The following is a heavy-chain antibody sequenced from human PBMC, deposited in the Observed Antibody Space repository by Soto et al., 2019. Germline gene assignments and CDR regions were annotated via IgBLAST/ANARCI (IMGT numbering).Heavy chain of an antibody. V-gene: IGHV3-30*18. J-gene: IGHJ4*02. CDR1: GFTFSSYG. CDR3: AKDDY. CDR2: ISYDGSNK. Sequence: GGSLRLSCAASGFTFSSYGMHWVRQAPRKGLEWVAVISYDGSNKYYADSVKGRFTISRDNSKNTLYLQMNSLRAEDTAVYYCAKDDYWGQGTLVTVSS.